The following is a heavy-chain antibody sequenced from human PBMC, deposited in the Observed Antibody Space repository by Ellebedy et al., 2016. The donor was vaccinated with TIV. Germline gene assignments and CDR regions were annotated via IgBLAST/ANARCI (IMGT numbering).Heavy chain of an antibody. CDR3: ARNGYFAEWKNWFDP. J-gene: IGHJ5*02. V-gene: IGHV4-4*07. Sequence: MPSETLSLTCTVSGGSISGYHWSWIRQPVGKGLEWIGRTDPSGIATFNPSLASRVIMSMDTAKNQLSLKLTSVTAADTAVYYCARNGYFAEWKNWFDPWGQGTLVTVSS. CDR1: GGSISGYH. CDR2: TDPSGIA. D-gene: IGHD5-18*01.